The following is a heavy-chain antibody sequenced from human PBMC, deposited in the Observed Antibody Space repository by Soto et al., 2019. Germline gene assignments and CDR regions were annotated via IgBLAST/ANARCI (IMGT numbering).Heavy chain of an antibody. CDR3: AKASDRTTPGDAFDI. J-gene: IGHJ3*02. CDR2: ISGSGVST. Sequence: EVQLLESGGGLEQPGGSLRLSCVASGFTFTSFAMSWVRQAPGKGLEWVSAISGSGVSTYYADSVKGRFTISRDNSKNTLYLQMNSLRAEDTAVYYCAKASDRTTPGDAFDIWGQGTMVTVSS. CDR1: GFTFTSFA. V-gene: IGHV3-23*01. D-gene: IGHD2-15*01.